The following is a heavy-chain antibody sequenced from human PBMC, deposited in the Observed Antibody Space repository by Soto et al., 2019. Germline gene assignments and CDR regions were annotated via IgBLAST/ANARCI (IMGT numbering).Heavy chain of an antibody. CDR2: INHSGST. CDR1: GGSFSGYY. D-gene: IGHD2-2*01. CDR3: ARGLKGGNIVVVPAAIWFDP. J-gene: IGHJ5*02. V-gene: IGHV4-34*01. Sequence: QVQLQQWGAGLLKPSETLSLTCAVYGGSFSGYYWSWIRQPPGKGLEWIGEINHSGSTNYNPSLKGRVTISVDTSKNQFSLKLSSVTAADTAVYYCARGLKGGNIVVVPAAIWFDPWGQGTLVTVSS.